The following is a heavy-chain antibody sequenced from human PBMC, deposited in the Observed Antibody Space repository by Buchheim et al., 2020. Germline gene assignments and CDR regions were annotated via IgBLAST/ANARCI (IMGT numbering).Heavy chain of an antibody. J-gene: IGHJ2*01. V-gene: IGHV3-48*03. D-gene: IGHD4-17*01. Sequence: EVQLVESGGGLVQPGGSLRLSCAASGFTFSSYEMNWVRQAPGKGLEWVSYISSGGSTIYYADFLKGRFTISRDNAKNSLYLPMNSLRAEDTAVYYCAREDGDYEGWSFDLWGRGTL. CDR1: GFTFSSYE. CDR2: ISSGGSTI. CDR3: AREDGDYEGWSFDL.